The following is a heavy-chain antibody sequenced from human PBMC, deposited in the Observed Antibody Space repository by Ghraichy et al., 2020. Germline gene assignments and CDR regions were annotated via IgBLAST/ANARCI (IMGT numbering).Heavy chain of an antibody. J-gene: IGHJ5*02. V-gene: IGHV3-74*01. CDR1: GFTFSSYW. CDR3: ISNMVEVLTVWFDP. CDR2: IKTDGSHT. Sequence: GESLKISCAASGFTFSSYWMHWVRQAPGKGLMWVARIKTDGSHTNYADAVRGRFTISSDNAKNTLYLQMKSLRAEDTAVYYCISNMVEVLTVWFDPWGQGTLVTVAS. D-gene: IGHD4/OR15-4a*01.